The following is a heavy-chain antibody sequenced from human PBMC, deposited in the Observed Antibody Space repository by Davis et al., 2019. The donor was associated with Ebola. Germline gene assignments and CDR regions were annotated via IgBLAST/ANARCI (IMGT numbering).Heavy chain of an antibody. D-gene: IGHD3-10*01. CDR1: GYTFTRYG. Sequence: AASVKVSCKASGYTFTRYGMNWMRQAPGQGLEWMGWINTNTGNPTYAQGFTGRFVFSLDTSVSTAYLQVSSLKAEDTAVYYCAFGGYGRVWGQGTTVTVSS. J-gene: IGHJ6*02. CDR3: AFGGYGRV. CDR2: INTNTGNP. V-gene: IGHV7-4-1*02.